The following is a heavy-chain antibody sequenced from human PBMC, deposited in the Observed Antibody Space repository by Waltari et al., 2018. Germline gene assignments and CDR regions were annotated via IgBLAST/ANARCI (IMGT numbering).Heavy chain of an antibody. J-gene: IGHJ4*02. V-gene: IGHV3-53*02. CDR1: GFTVNNNY. CDR2: IYDGDTT. D-gene: IGHD3-3*01. Sequence: DVQLVETGGGLIQPGGSLRLSCAASGFTVNNNYIGWVRQAPGRGLEWVSVIYDGDTTFYADSVKGRFTVSTDASKNTLFLQMNSLRADDTAVYYCAVLRFLRWFVDYWGQGLPVTVSS. CDR3: AVLRFLRWFVDY.